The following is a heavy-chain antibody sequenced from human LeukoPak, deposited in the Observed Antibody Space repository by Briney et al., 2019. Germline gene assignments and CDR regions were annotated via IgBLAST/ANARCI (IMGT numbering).Heavy chain of an antibody. V-gene: IGHV1-2*02. D-gene: IGHD1-26*01. J-gene: IGHJ4*02. Sequence: ASVKVSCKASGYTFTGYYMHWVRQAPGQGLEWMGWISPNSGGTNYAQKFQGRVTMTRDTSISTAYMELSRLRSDDTAVYYCARSQVGATYFDYWGQGTLVTVSS. CDR2: ISPNSGGT. CDR1: GYTFTGYY. CDR3: ARSQVGATYFDY.